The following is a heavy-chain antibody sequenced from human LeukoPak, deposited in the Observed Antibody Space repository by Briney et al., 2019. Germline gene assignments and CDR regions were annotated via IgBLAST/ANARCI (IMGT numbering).Heavy chain of an antibody. D-gene: IGHD5-12*01. Sequence: VGSLRLSCAASGFTFRSYWMHSVRQAPGKGLVWGSRINTAGSGTTYADSVKGRFTISRDNAKNTLYPHMNSVRAEDTAVYCCATSDYDPRYYFDCWGQGTLVTVSS. CDR3: ATSDYDPRYYFDC. CDR2: INTAGSGT. CDR1: GFTFRSYW. J-gene: IGHJ4*02. V-gene: IGHV3-74*01.